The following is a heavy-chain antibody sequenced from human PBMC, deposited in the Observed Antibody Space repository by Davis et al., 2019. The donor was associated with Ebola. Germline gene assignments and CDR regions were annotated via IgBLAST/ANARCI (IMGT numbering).Heavy chain of an antibody. CDR3: ARVDYDFWSGYYTGNWFDP. J-gene: IGHJ5*02. CDR2: IHYTGGT. D-gene: IGHD3-3*01. V-gene: IGHV4-30-4*01. Sequence: MPSETLSLTCTISGGSISGDDYYWSWIRQPPGQGLEWIGYIHYTGGTYFNPSLESRVIISVDTSKNQFSLKLSSVTAADTAVYYCARVDYDFWSGYYTGNWFDPWGQGTLVTVSS. CDR1: GGSISGDDYY.